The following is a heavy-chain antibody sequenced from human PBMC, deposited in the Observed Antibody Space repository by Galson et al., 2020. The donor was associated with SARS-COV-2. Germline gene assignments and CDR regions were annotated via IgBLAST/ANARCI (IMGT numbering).Heavy chain of an antibody. CDR1: GFTFSSYA. J-gene: IGHJ4*02. D-gene: IGHD3-10*01. CDR3: AKDTGGYYGSGSYYNMAGE. V-gene: IGHV3-23*01. Sequence: GESLKISCAASGFTFSSYAMSWVRQAPGKGLEWVSAISGSGGSTYYADSVKGRFTISRDNSKNTLYLQMNSLRAEDTAVYYCAKDTGGYYGSGSYYNMAGEWGQGTLVTVSS. CDR2: ISGSGGST.